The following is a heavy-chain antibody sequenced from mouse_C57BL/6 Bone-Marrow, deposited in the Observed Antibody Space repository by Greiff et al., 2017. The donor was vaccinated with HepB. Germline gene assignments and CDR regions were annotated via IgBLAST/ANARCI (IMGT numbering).Heavy chain of an antibody. CDR2: ISNGGGST. V-gene: IGHV5-12*01. CDR1: GFTFSDYY. CDR3: ARDYYYGSSYDYYAMDY. D-gene: IGHD1-1*01. J-gene: IGHJ4*01. Sequence: EVQLQQSGGGLVQPGGSLKLSCAASGFTFSDYYMYWVRQTPEKRLEWVAYISNGGGSTYYPDTVKGRFTISRDNAKNTLYLQMIRLKSEDTAMYYCARDYYYGSSYDYYAMDYWGQGTSVTVSS.